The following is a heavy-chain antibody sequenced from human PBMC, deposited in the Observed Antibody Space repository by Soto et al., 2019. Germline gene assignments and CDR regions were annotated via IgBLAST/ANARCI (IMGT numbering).Heavy chain of an antibody. V-gene: IGHV5-51*01. J-gene: IGHJ3*02. CDR3: ARRRVGGAGWGALNI. D-gene: IGHD6-19*01. CDR1: GYRFTSYW. CDR2: IYPGDSDT. Sequence: PGASLKISCKGSGYRFTSYWIVWVRQMPGKGLELMGIIYPGDSDTRYSPSFQGQVTISADKSINTAYLQWSSQKASATAMYYCARRRVGGAGWGALNIWGQGTRVTV.